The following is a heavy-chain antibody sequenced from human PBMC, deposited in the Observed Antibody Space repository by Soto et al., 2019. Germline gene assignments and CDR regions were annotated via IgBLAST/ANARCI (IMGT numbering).Heavy chain of an antibody. CDR2: IYTDDTT. CDR3: ARAKPPSYSSGWYGFDY. D-gene: IGHD6-19*01. J-gene: IGHJ4*02. V-gene: IGHV3-66*01. Sequence: PGGSLRLSCAVSGFAVNYNYMTWVRQAPGKWLEWVSVIYTDDTTYYADSVKGRFTVSRDNSKDTLYLQMSSLRAEDTAIYYCARAKPPSYSSGWYGFDYWGQGTLVTVSS. CDR1: GFAVNYNY.